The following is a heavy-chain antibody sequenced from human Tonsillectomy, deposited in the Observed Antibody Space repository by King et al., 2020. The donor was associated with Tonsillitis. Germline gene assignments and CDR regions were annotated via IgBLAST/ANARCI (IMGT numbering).Heavy chain of an antibody. CDR1: GGSISSGNFY. J-gene: IGHJ3*02. D-gene: IGHD2-15*01. CDR3: SRGYCSGGSCYPVDAFDI. CDR2: IYSSGST. V-gene: IGHV4-30-4*01. Sequence: VQLQESGPGLVKPSQTLSLTCTVSGGSISSGNFYWSWIRQPPGKGLGWIGYIYSSGSTYYNPSLKSRVTMSVDTSKNQFSLNLSSVTAADTAVYYCSRGYCSGGSCYPVDAFDIWGQGTMVTVSS.